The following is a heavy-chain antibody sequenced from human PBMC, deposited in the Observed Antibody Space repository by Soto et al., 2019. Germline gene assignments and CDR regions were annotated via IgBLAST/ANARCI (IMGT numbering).Heavy chain of an antibody. CDR3: ARTRYDSSGYYLYYFDY. CDR2: IYYSGST. CDR1: GGSISSGGYY. Sequence: SETLSLTCTVSGGSISSGGYYWSWIRQHPGKGLEWIGYIYYSGSTYYNPSLKSRVTISVDTSKNQFSLKLSSVTAADTAVYYCARTRYDSSGYYLYYFDYWGQGTLVTVSS. V-gene: IGHV4-31*03. J-gene: IGHJ4*02. D-gene: IGHD3-22*01.